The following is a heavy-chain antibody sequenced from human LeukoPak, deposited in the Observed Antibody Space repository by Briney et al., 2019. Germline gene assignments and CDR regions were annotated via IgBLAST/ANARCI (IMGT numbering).Heavy chain of an antibody. V-gene: IGHV1-8*01. J-gene: IGHJ2*01. CDR1: GYTFTSYD. CDR2: MNPNSGNT. D-gene: IGHD6-6*01. CDR3: ARVGEYSSSSGGYWYFDL. Sequence: GASVKVSCKASGYTFTSYDINWVRQATGQGLEWMGWMNPNSGNTGYAQKFQGRVTMTRNTSISTAYMELSSLRSEDTAVYYCARVGEYSSSSGGYWYFDLWGRGTLVTVSS.